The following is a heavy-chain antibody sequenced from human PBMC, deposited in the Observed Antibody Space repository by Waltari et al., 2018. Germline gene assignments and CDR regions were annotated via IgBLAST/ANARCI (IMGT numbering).Heavy chain of an antibody. CDR1: GGSFRGYY. Sequence: QVQLQQWGAGLLKPSETLSLTCAVYGGSFRGYYWSWIRQPPGKGLEWIGEINHSGSTNYNPSLKSRVTISVDTSKNQFSLKLSSVTAADTAVYYCARVRGSYYEYYFDYWGQGTLVTVSS. CDR2: INHSGST. CDR3: ARVRGSYYEYYFDY. J-gene: IGHJ4*02. D-gene: IGHD1-26*01. V-gene: IGHV4-34*01.